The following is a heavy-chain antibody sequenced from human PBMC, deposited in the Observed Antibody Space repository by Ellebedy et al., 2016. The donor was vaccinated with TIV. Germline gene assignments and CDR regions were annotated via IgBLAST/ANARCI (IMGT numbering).Heavy chain of an antibody. D-gene: IGHD4-23*01. J-gene: IGHJ6*02. Sequence: GESLKISCAASGFTFSSYWMHWVRQAPGKGLVWVSRIDSDGSSTRYADSVRARFTISRDNAKNTLYLQMNRLRVEDTAVYFCARAKTVVNRGGYYNYGMDVWGQGTPVTVSS. V-gene: IGHV3-74*01. CDR2: IDSDGSST. CDR1: GFTFSSYW. CDR3: ARAKTVVNRGGYYNYGMDV.